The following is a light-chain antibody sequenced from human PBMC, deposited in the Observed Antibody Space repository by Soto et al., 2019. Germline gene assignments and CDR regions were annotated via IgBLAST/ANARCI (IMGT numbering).Light chain of an antibody. CDR3: QQCYIYWT. J-gene: IGKJ1*01. CDR2: AAS. CDR1: QSISSY. V-gene: IGKV1-39*01. Sequence: DIQMTQSPSSLSASVGDRVTITCRASQSISSYLNWYQQKPGKAPKLLIYAASSLQSGVPSRFSGSGSGTEFTLSINSLQPDDFATYYCQQCYIYWTFGQGTKVDIK.